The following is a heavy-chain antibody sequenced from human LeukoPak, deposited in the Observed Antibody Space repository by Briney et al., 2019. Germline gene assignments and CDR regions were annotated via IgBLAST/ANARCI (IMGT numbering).Heavy chain of an antibody. J-gene: IGHJ5*02. D-gene: IGHD6-6*01. CDR2: ISTSGNT. CDR1: GGSITSGTYY. Sequence: SETLSLTCTVSGGSITSGTYYWSWIRQPAGKGLEWIGRISTSGNTDYNPSLTSLLIFSVDTSKNQFSLKLSSVTAADTAVYYCARGSIAGRTGYWFDPWGQGTLVTVSS. V-gene: IGHV4-61*02. CDR3: ARGSIAGRTGYWFDP.